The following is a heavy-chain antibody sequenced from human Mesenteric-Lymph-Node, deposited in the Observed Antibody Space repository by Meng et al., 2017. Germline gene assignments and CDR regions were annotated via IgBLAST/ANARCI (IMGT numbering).Heavy chain of an antibody. CDR3: ASFPPPGKQWLVTYY. CDR2: IYQSGST. V-gene: IGHV4-4*02. CDR1: SNW. J-gene: IGHJ4*02. Sequence: SNWCSCVRHPPGKGRKWIGSIYQSGSTNYNPALKSWITISVGRSKNQFSLKMISVTAANTAVYYCASFPPPGKQWLVTYYWGQETLVTVSS. D-gene: IGHD6-19*01.